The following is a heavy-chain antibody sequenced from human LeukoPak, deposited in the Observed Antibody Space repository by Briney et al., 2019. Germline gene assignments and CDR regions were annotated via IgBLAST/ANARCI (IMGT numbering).Heavy chain of an antibody. CDR3: ARDPDYGDYYYYYGMDV. CDR2: IKQDGSEK. V-gene: IGHV3-7*01. J-gene: IGHJ6*02. Sequence: GGSLRLSCAASGFTFSSYWTSWVRQAPGKGLEWVANIKQDGSEKYYVDSVKGRFTISRDNAKNSLYLQMNSLRAEDTAAYYCARDPDYGDYYYYYGMDVWGQGTTVTVSS. D-gene: IGHD4-17*01. CDR1: GFTFSSYW.